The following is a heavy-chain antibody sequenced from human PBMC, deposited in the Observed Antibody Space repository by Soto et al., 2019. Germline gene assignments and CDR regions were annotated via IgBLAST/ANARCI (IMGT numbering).Heavy chain of an antibody. CDR2: IYSGGST. D-gene: IGHD3-3*01. CDR1: GFTVSSNY. J-gene: IGHJ5*02. V-gene: IGHV3-53*01. Sequence: LRLSCAASGFTVSSNYMSWVRQAPGKGLEWVSVIYSGGSTYYADSVKGRFTISRDNSKNTLYLQMNSLRAEDTAVYYCARAPTYYDFWSGYYSGVDWFDPWGQGTLVTVSS. CDR3: ARAPTYYDFWSGYYSGVDWFDP.